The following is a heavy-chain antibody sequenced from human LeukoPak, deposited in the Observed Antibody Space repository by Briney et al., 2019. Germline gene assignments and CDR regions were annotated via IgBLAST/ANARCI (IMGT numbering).Heavy chain of an antibody. CDR1: GYTFTSYG. CDR2: ISAYNGNT. J-gene: IGHJ4*02. V-gene: IGHV1-18*01. CDR3: ARDLRPDPNYYDSSGSSYYFDY. Sequence: ASVKLSCKASGYTFTSYGISWVRQAPGQGLEWMGWISAYNGNTNYAQKLQGRVTMTTDTSTSTAYMELRSLRSDDTAVYYCARDLRPDPNYYDSSGSSYYFDYWGQGTLVTVSS. D-gene: IGHD3-22*01.